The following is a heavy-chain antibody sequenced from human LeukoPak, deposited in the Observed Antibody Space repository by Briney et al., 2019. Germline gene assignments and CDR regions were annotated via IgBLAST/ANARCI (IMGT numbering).Heavy chain of an antibody. Sequence: GGSLRLSCAASGFTFSSYTMNWVRQAPGKGLEWVSYISSSSSIIYYADSVKGRFTISRDNAKNSLYLQMNSLRAEDTAVYYCARGPYGDYVDAFDIWGQGTMVTVSS. V-gene: IGHV3-48*01. J-gene: IGHJ3*02. D-gene: IGHD4-17*01. CDR1: GFTFSSYT. CDR2: ISSSSSII. CDR3: ARGPYGDYVDAFDI.